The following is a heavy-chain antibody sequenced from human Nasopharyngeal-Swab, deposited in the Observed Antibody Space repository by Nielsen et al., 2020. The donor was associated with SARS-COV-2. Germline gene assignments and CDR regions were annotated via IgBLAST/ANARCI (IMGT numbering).Heavy chain of an antibody. V-gene: IGHV1-46*01. D-gene: IGHD3-3*01. CDR2: INPSGGST. CDR3: ARREGGITIFGVAPYYYYGMDV. Sequence: ALVKVSCKASGYTFTSYYMHWVRQAPGQGLEWMGIINPSGGSTSYAQKFQGRVTMTRDTSTSTVYMELSSLRSEDTAVYYCARREGGITIFGVAPYYYYGMDVWGQGTTVTVSS. J-gene: IGHJ6*02. CDR1: GYTFTSYY.